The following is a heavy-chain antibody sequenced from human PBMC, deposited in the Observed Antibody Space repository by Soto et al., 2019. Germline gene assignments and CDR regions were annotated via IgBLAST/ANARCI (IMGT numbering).Heavy chain of an antibody. V-gene: IGHV4-39*01. CDR3: ARQSYCSSTSCYTPSDAFDI. J-gene: IGHJ3*02. CDR1: GGSISSSSYY. CDR2: IYYSGST. D-gene: IGHD2-2*02. Sequence: QLQLQESGPGLVKPSETLSLTCTVSGGSISSSSYYWGWIRQPPGKGLEWIGSIYYSGSTYYNPSLKSRVTISGDTSKNQFSLKLSSVTAADTAVYYCARQSYCSSTSCYTPSDAFDIWGQGTMVTVSS.